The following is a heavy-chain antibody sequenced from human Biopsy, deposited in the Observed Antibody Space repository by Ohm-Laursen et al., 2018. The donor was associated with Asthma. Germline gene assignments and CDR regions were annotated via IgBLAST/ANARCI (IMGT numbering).Heavy chain of an antibody. V-gene: IGHV1-3*04. CDR1: GYNFIGFA. CDR2: VNTGNGDT. D-gene: IGHD3-9*01. Sequence: ASVKVSCNASGYNFIGFAIHWVRQAPGQRLEWMGWVNTGNGDTKYSQKFQGRVTITRDTPASTAYMELRSLRSEDTATYYCARTYYDFLTGQVKDVFGVWGQGTMVTVSS. J-gene: IGHJ3*01. CDR3: ARTYYDFLTGQVKDVFGV.